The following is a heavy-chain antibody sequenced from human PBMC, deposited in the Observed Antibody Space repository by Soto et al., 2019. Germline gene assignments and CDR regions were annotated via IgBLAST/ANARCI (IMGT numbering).Heavy chain of an antibody. CDR2: INYRGTT. J-gene: IGHJ4*02. D-gene: IGHD6-13*01. V-gene: IGHV4-31*03. CDR3: ARDAPGAAPY. Sequence: QVQLQESGPGLVKPSQTLSLTCTVSGGPIINGDTYLNWIRQHPEKGLEWMGYINYRGTTNYHPALKSRMLISIDTSKHQFSLRLTSVTAAYTAVYFCARDAPGAAPYWGQGTLVTVSS. CDR1: GGPIINGDTY.